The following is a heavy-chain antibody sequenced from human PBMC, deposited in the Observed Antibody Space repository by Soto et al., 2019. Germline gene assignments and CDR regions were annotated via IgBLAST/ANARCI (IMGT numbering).Heavy chain of an antibody. CDR3: ARGRITIFGVVPWDYYYYGMAV. D-gene: IGHD3-3*01. CDR2: ISSSSSTI. Sequence: GGSLRLSCAASGFTFSSYSMNWVRQAPGKGLEWVSYISSSSSTIYYADSVKGRFTISRDNAKNSLYLQMNSLRDEDTAVYYCARGRITIFGVVPWDYYYYGMAVWGQGTTVTVSS. V-gene: IGHV3-48*02. J-gene: IGHJ6*02. CDR1: GFTFSSYS.